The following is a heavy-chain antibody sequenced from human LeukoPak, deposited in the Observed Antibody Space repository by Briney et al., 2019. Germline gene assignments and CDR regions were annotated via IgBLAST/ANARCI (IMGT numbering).Heavy chain of an antibody. Sequence: GGSLRLSCAASGFTFSSYSMNWVRQAPGKGLEWVSSIISSSSYIYYADSVKGRFTISRDNAKNSLYLQMNSLRAEDTAVYYCASKLYYYDSSGYNDYWGQGTLVTVSS. CDR2: IISSSSYI. CDR3: ASKLYYYDSSGYNDY. CDR1: GFTFSSYS. D-gene: IGHD3-22*01. V-gene: IGHV3-21*01. J-gene: IGHJ4*02.